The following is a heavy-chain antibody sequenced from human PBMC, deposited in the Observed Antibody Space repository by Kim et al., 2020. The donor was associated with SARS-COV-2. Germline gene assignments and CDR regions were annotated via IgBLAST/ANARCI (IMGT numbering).Heavy chain of an antibody. V-gene: IGHV1-69*13. D-gene: IGHD4-17*01. Sequence: SVKVSCKASGGTFSSYAISWVRQAPGQGLEWMGGIIPIFGTANYAQKFQGRVTITADESTSTAYMELSSLRSEDTAVYYCARDRHNYGSYYYGMDVWGQGTTVTVSS. CDR3: ARDRHNYGSYYYGMDV. CDR2: IIPIFGTA. J-gene: IGHJ6*02. CDR1: GGTFSSYA.